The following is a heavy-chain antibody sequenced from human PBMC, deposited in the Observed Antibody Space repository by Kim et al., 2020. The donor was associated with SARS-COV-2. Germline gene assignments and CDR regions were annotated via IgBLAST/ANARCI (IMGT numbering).Heavy chain of an antibody. CDR1: GGTFSSYA. Sequence: SVKVSCKASGGTFSSYAISWVRQAPGQGLEWMGGIIPIFGTANYAQKFQGRVTITADESTSTAYMELSSLRSEDTAVYYCAILGDSKDYYDSSGYYHAFDIWGQGTMVTVSS. V-gene: IGHV1-69*13. J-gene: IGHJ3*02. CDR3: AILGDSKDYYDSSGYYHAFDI. D-gene: IGHD3-22*01. CDR2: IIPIFGTA.